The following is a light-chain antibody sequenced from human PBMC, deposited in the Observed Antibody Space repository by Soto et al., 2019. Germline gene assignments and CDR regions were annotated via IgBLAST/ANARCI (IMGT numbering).Light chain of an antibody. CDR1: QSVSRN. Sequence: EIVMTQSPGTLSVSPGESATLSCRASQSVSRNLAWYQQKRGQAPRLLIYGASTRATGVPARFSGSGSGTEFTLTISGLQSEDFAVYYCQQYDMWPYAFGQGTKLEIK. J-gene: IGKJ2*01. CDR2: GAS. CDR3: QQYDMWPYA. V-gene: IGKV3D-15*01.